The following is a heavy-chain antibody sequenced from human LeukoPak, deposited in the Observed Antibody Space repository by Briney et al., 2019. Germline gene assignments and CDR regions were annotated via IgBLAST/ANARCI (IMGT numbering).Heavy chain of an antibody. J-gene: IGHJ4*02. Sequence: ASVKVSCKASGYTFTGYYMDWVRQAPGQGLEWMGWINPNSGGTNYAQKFQGRVTMTRDTSISTAYMELSRLRSDDTAVYYCASPSSGWYYFDYWGQGTLVTVSS. V-gene: IGHV1-2*02. CDR2: INPNSGGT. CDR3: ASPSSGWYYFDY. CDR1: GYTFTGYY. D-gene: IGHD6-19*01.